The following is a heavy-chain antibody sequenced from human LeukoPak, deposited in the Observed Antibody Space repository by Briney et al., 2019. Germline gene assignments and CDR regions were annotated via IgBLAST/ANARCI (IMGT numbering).Heavy chain of an antibody. J-gene: IGHJ4*02. Sequence: PSETLSLTCTVSGGSISSSSYYWGWIRQPPGKGLEWIGSIYYSGSTSYNSSLKSRVTISVDTSMNQFSLKLSSVTAADTAVYYCATAHYCSGGSCYSGIFDYWGQGTLVTVSS. D-gene: IGHD2-15*01. CDR1: GGSISSSSYY. V-gene: IGHV4-39*07. CDR2: IYYSGST. CDR3: ATAHYCSGGSCYSGIFDY.